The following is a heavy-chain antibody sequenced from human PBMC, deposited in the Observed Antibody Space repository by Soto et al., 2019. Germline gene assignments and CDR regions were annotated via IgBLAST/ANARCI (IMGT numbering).Heavy chain of an antibody. Sequence: ASVKVSCKASGGTFSSYAISWVRQAPGQGLEWMGGIIPIFGTANYAQKFQGRVTITADESTSTAYMELSSLRSGDTAVYYCARALGYYDSSGFFFYWGQGTLVTVSS. CDR3: ARALGYYDSSGFFFY. D-gene: IGHD3-22*01. CDR1: GGTFSSYA. V-gene: IGHV1-69*13. CDR2: IIPIFGTA. J-gene: IGHJ4*02.